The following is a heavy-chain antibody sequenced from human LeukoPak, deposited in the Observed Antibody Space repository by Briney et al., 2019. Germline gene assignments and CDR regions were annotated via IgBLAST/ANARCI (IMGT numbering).Heavy chain of an antibody. CDR1: GGSISSSSYY. Sequence: SETLSLTCTVSGGSISSSSYYWGWIRQPPGKGLEWIGYIYYSGSTNYNPSLKSRVTISVDTSKNQFSLNLSSVTAADTAVYYCVRAVRIGGYFDYWDQGTLVTVSS. CDR3: VRAVRIGGYFDY. D-gene: IGHD2-15*01. CDR2: IYYSGST. J-gene: IGHJ4*02. V-gene: IGHV4-61*05.